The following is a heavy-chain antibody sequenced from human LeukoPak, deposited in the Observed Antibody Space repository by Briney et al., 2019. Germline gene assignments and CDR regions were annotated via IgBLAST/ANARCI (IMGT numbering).Heavy chain of an antibody. J-gene: IGHJ4*02. Sequence: PGGSLRLSCAASGFTFTNFAMTWVRQAPGKGLEWVSTISSSGGSTYYADSVKGRFTISRDNSKNTLYLQMNSLIAEDTAVYYCAKGGIAVTGQYYFDYWGQGTPVTVSS. D-gene: IGHD6-19*01. V-gene: IGHV3-23*01. CDR1: GFTFTNFA. CDR3: AKGGIAVTGQYYFDY. CDR2: ISSSGGST.